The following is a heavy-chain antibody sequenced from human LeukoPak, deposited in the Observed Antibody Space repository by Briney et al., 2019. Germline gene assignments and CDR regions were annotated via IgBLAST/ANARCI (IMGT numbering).Heavy chain of an antibody. D-gene: IGHD1-26*01. CDR3: ATRPASETYYAVFDY. CDR1: GFTVSSSY. CDR2: IYSGGST. J-gene: IGHJ4*02. Sequence: GGSLRLSCAASGFTVSSSYMSWVRQAPGKGLEWVSVIYSGGSTYYADSVKGRFTISRDNSKNTLYLEMNSLRAEDTAVYFCATRPASETYYAVFDYWGQGTLVTVSS. V-gene: IGHV3-53*01.